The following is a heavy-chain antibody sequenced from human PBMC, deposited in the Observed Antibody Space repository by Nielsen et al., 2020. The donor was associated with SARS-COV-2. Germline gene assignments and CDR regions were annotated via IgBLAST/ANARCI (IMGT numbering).Heavy chain of an antibody. CDR1: GCTFTGYY. Sequence: ASVKVSCKASGCTFTGYYMHWVRQAPGQGLEWMGWINPNSGGTNYAQKFQGWVTMTRDTSISTAYMELSRLRSDDTAVYYCARGAGSTDVLRFLEWSNYYYYMDVWGKGTTVTVSS. D-gene: IGHD3-3*01. CDR3: ARGAGSTDVLRFLEWSNYYYYMDV. J-gene: IGHJ6*03. V-gene: IGHV1-2*04. CDR2: INPNSGGT.